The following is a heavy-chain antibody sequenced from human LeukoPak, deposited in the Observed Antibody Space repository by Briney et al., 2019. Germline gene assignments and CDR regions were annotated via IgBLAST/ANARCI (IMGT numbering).Heavy chain of an antibody. J-gene: IGHJ4*02. CDR3: ARDFIEAGASGY. CDR2: ISAYNGNT. Sequence: GASVKVSCKASGYTFTSYGISWVRQAPGQGLEWMGWISAYNGNTNYAQNLQGRVTLTTDTSTSTVFMELRGLESDDTAFYYCARDFIEAGASGYWGQGTLVTVSS. CDR1: GYTFTSYG. D-gene: IGHD1-26*01. V-gene: IGHV1-18*01.